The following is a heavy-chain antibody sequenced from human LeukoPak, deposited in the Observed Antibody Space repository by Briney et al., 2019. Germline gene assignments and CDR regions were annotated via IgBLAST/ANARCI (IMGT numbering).Heavy chain of an antibody. J-gene: IGHJ4*02. CDR2: IRYDGSNK. Sequence: GGSLRLSCAASGFTFSSYGMHWVRQAPGKGLEWVAFIRYDGSNKYYADSVKGRFTISRDNSKNTLYLQMNSLRAEDTAVYYCARVVPPTDYGSGSYFWDPYYFDYWGQGTLVTVSS. V-gene: IGHV3-30*02. CDR3: ARVVPPTDYGSGSYFWDPYYFDY. D-gene: IGHD3-10*01. CDR1: GFTFSSYG.